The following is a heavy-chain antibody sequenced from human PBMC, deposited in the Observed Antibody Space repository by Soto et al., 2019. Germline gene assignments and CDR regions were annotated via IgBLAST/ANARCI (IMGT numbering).Heavy chain of an antibody. CDR3: ARDDLWSCSSSSCHYYYYGMDV. V-gene: IGHV3-48*03. J-gene: IGHJ6*02. CDR1: GFTFSSYE. CDR2: ISSSGSTI. D-gene: IGHD6-6*01. Sequence: GGSLRLSCAASGFTFSSYEMNWARQAPGKGLEWVSYISSSGSTIYYADSVKGRFTISRDNAKNSLYLQMNSLRAEDTAVYYCARDDLWSCSSSSCHYYYYGMDVWGQGTTVTVSS.